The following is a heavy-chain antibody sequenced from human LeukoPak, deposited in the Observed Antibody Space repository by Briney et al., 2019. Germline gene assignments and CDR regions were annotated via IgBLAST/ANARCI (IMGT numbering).Heavy chain of an antibody. Sequence: SVKVSCKASGGTFSSYAISWVRQAPGQGLGWMGGIIPIFGTANYAQKFQGRVTITADESTSTAYMELSSLRSEDTAVYYCVLRGYYDSAGSTAFDIWGQGTMVTVS. CDR2: IIPIFGTA. J-gene: IGHJ3*02. CDR3: VLRGYYDSAGSTAFDI. CDR1: GGTFSSYA. V-gene: IGHV1-69*13. D-gene: IGHD3-22*01.